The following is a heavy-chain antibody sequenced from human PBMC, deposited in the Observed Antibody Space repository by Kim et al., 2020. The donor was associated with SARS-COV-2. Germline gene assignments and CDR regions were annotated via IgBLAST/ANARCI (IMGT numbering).Heavy chain of an antibody. CDR1: GFPFNTYG. D-gene: IGHD3-22*01. J-gene: IGHJ3*02. Sequence: GGSLRLSCVASGFPFNTYGIHLIRQAPGAGLEWVAFIWSNGANKYYADSVKGRFTISKDNSKNTAYLEMTSLRVDDTALYYCAGDPPGCRGYPFHIWGRGTKVTVSS. CDR3: AGDPPGCRGYPFHI. CDR2: IWSNGANK. V-gene: IGHV3-33*01.